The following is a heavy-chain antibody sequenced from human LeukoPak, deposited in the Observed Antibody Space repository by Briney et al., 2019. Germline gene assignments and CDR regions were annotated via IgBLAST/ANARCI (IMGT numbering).Heavy chain of an antibody. CDR3: AKLAVAGLRAYYYYGMDV. CDR2: ISGSGGST. Sequence: GGSLRLSCAASGFTFSSYAMSWVRQAPGKGLEWVSAISGSGGSTYYADSVKGRFTISRDNSKNTLYPQMNSLRAEDTAVYYCAKLAVAGLRAYYYYGMDVWGQGTTVTVSS. D-gene: IGHD6-19*01. CDR1: GFTFSSYA. J-gene: IGHJ6*02. V-gene: IGHV3-23*01.